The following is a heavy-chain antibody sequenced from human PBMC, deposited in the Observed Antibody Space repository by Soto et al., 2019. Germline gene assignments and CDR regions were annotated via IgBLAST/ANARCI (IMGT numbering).Heavy chain of an antibody. CDR1: VGSMSEYF. CDR3: ARDGYDGSGSPYPAY. D-gene: IGHD3-10*01. Sequence: PSETLSLTCTVSVGSMSEYFWSWIRQPPGKGLEWIGYIYYLGSTDYNPSLKSRVTISVDTSKRQFSLRLTSVTAADTAVYYCARDGYDGSGSPYPAYWGPGTQVTVSS. V-gene: IGHV4-59*01. CDR2: IYYLGST. J-gene: IGHJ4*02.